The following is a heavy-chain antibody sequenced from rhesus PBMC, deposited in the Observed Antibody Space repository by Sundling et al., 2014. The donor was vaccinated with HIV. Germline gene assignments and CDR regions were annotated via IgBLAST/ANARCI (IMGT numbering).Heavy chain of an antibody. CDR3: ATEKHSKWSAETDY. CDR2: MYGKTATT. Sequence: QVQLQESGPGLVKPSETLSLTCAVSGGSISSNNWWTWIRQAPGKGLEWVGSMYGKTATTHYNPSLNNRVTLSIDTSKNQFSLRLSSVTAADTAVYYCATEKHSKWSAETDYWGQGVLVTVSS. CDR1: GGSISSNNW. V-gene: IGHV4-65*02. J-gene: IGHJ4*01. D-gene: IGHD2-21*01.